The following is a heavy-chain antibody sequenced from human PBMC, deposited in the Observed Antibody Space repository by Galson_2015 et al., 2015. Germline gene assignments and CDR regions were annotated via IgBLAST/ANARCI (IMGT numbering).Heavy chain of an antibody. J-gene: IGHJ4*02. Sequence: SVKVSCKASGYLFTSYYMHWVRQAPGQGLEWMGIINPSGGTTTCAQKFQGRVTMTRDTSTRTVYMELSSLRSEDTAVYYCARADYSNYDRGFYLDYWGQGTLVTVSS. D-gene: IGHD4-11*01. V-gene: IGHV1-46*01. CDR2: INPSGGTT. CDR1: GYLFTSYY. CDR3: ARADYSNYDRGFYLDY.